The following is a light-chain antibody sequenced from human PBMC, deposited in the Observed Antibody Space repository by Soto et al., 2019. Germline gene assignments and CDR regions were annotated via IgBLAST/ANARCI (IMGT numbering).Light chain of an antibody. V-gene: IGKV1-5*01. J-gene: IGKJ4*01. CDR2: DAS. CDR3: HQYNSYPLN. CDR1: QRISSW. Sequence: DIQMTQSPSTLSASVGDRVTITCRASQRISSWLAWYQQKPGKDPKLLIYDASSLESGVPSRFSGSGSGTEFTLTISSLQTDDFATYYCHQYNSYPLNFGGGTKVEIK.